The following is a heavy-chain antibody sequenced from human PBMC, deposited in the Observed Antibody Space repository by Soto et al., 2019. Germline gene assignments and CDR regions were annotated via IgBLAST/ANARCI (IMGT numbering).Heavy chain of an antibody. Sequence: TLALTCTCSVAAITSVRSYWSWIRQHPGKGLEWIGYMFYSGSTYYHPSLKSRVNISADTSKNQFSLRLTSVTPADTAVYYCARDNGYGHFDSWGQGTLVTVSS. D-gene: IGHD5-12*01. J-gene: IGHJ4*02. V-gene: IGHV4-31*03. CDR2: MFYSGST. CDR1: VAAITSVRSY. CDR3: ARDNGYGHFDS.